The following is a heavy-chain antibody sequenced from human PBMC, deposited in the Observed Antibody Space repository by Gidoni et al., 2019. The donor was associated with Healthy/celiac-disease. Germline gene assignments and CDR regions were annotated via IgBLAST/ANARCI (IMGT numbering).Heavy chain of an antibody. CDR2: IIPIFGTA. V-gene: IGHV1-69*19. D-gene: IGHD4-17*01. CDR1: GGTFSSYA. Sequence: QVQLVQSGAEEKKPGSSVKVSCQASGGTFSSYAISWVRQAPGQGLEWMGGIIPIFGTATYAQKFQGRVTFTADESTSTAYMELSSLRSEDTAVYYCARVYGEYDFDYWGQGTLVTVSS. J-gene: IGHJ4*02. CDR3: ARVYGEYDFDY.